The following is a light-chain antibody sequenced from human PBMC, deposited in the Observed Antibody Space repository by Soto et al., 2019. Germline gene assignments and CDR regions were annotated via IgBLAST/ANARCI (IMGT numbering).Light chain of an antibody. CDR3: SSYTSSSTLV. CDR1: TGDIGAFNY. V-gene: IGLV2-14*01. J-gene: IGLJ1*01. Sequence: QSALTQPPSASGSPGQSVTISCTGTTGDIGAFNYVSWYQQRPGKAPKLMIYEVSDRPSGVSNRFSGSKSGNTASLTISGLQAVDEADYYCSSYTSSSTLVFGTGTKLTVL. CDR2: EVS.